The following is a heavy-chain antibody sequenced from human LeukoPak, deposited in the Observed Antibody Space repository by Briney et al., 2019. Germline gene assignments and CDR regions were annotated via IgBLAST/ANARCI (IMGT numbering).Heavy chain of an antibody. CDR2: INPNSGGT. D-gene: IGHD3-22*01. Sequence: ASVKVSCKASGYTFTGYYMHWVRQAPGQGLEWMGRINPNSGGTNCAQKFQGRVTMTRDTSISTAYMELSRLRSDDTAVYYCARVFEYYYDSSGYYNDYWGQGTLVTVSS. J-gene: IGHJ4*02. CDR1: GYTFTGYY. V-gene: IGHV1-2*06. CDR3: ARVFEYYYDSSGYYNDY.